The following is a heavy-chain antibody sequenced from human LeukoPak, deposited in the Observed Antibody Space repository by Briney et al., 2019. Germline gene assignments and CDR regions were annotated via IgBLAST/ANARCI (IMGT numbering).Heavy chain of an antibody. CDR1: GFSFSSSNSY. D-gene: IGHD3/OR15-3a*01. Sequence: SETLSLTCTVSGFSFSSSNSYWVCIRQPPGQGLEWIVRLYYSGNTYYNAFINSQASISIDTTKNRFLQKLTLVTAATTAVYYRARQTGSGLFSLPGGQGNLGTVSS. CDR3: ARQTGSGLFSLP. J-gene: IGHJ4*02. V-gene: IGHV4-39*01. CDR2: LYYSGNT.